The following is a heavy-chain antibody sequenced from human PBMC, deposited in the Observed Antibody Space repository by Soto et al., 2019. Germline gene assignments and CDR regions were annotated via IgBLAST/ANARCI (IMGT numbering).Heavy chain of an antibody. Sequence: PGGSLRLSCAASGFTFSNYFIHSVRQAPGKGLVWVSRINSDGSTTNYADSVKGRITISRDNAKNTVYLQVNSLRAEDTAVYYCARETYRSFYFDFWGQGTLVTVSS. CDR1: GFTFSNYF. CDR3: ARETYRSFYFDF. CDR2: INSDGSTT. D-gene: IGHD3-10*01. V-gene: IGHV3-74*01. J-gene: IGHJ4*02.